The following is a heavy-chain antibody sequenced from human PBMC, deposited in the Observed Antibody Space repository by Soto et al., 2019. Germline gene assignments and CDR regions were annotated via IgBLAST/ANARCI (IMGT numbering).Heavy chain of an antibody. CDR3: ARLRYGDY. D-gene: IGHD4-17*01. J-gene: IGHJ4*02. V-gene: IGHV3-7*01. CDR2: INQDGSEE. Sequence: GGSLRLSCAASGFTFSNYWMNWVRQAPGKGLEWVANINQDGSEEYYVDSVKGRFTISRDNTKNSLFLQMNSLRAEDTAIYYCARLRYGDYWGQGTLVTVSS. CDR1: GFTFSNYW.